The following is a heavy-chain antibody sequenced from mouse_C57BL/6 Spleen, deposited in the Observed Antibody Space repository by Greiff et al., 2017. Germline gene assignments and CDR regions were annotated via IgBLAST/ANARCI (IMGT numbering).Heavy chain of an antibody. Sequence: EVKLMESGGDLVKPGGSLKLSCAASGFTFSSYGMSWVRQTPDKRLEWVATISSGGSYTYYPDSVKGRFTISRDNAKNTLYLQMSSLKSEDTAMYYCARQEIYYGNYEGTDYWGQGTTLTVSS. J-gene: IGHJ2*01. D-gene: IGHD2-1*01. CDR2: ISSGGSYT. V-gene: IGHV5-6*01. CDR3: ARQEIYYGNYEGTDY. CDR1: GFTFSSYG.